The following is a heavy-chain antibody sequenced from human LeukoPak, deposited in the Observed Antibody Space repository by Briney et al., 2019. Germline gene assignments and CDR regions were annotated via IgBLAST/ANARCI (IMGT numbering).Heavy chain of an antibody. CDR1: GYTFSGFY. V-gene: IGHV1-18*04. CDR2: ISAYNGNT. Sequence: ASVKVSCKASGYTFSGFYIHWVRQAPGQGLEWMGWISAYNGNTNYAQKLQGRVTMTTDTSTSTAYMELRSLRSDDTAVYYCAKGGYSGSIDYWGQGTLVTVSS. CDR3: AKGGYSGSIDY. D-gene: IGHD5-12*01. J-gene: IGHJ4*02.